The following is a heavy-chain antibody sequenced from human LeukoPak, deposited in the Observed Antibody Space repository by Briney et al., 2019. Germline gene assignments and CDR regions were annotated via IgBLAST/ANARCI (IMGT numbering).Heavy chain of an antibody. V-gene: IGHV3-74*01. Sequence: GGSLLLSCAASGFTFKLYWMHWGRQVPGKSDGGSDTIYADSVRGRFTISRDDAKNTVYLQMNNLRAADTAVYYCVRGGPSTWSWGQGTLVTASS. CDR3: VRGGPSTWS. CDR1: GFTFKLYW. J-gene: IGHJ5*02. CDR2: DGGSDT. D-gene: IGHD2-15*01.